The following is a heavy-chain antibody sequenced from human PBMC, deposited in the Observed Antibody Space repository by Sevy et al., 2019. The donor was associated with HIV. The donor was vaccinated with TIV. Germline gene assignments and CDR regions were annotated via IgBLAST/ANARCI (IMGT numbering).Heavy chain of an antibody. CDR3: ARPSGSHFPRVPDY. Sequence: GGSLRLSCAASGFTFSSYWMSWVRQAPGKGLGWVASIKQDGGEKYYVGSVKGRFTISRDNDRKSLYLHMNSLTIEDTAVYYCARPSGSHFPRVPDYWGQGTLVTVSS. J-gene: IGHJ4*02. CDR1: GFTFSSYW. CDR2: IKQDGGEK. V-gene: IGHV3-7*01. D-gene: IGHD1-26*01.